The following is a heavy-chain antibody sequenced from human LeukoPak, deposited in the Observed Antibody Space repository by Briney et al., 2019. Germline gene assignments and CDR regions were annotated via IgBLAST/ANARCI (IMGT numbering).Heavy chain of an antibody. CDR3: ARAGGSGYYYYYMDV. J-gene: IGHJ6*03. CDR1: CGSITSYY. Sequence: PSETLSLTCTVSCGSITSYYWSWIRQPPGKGLEWIGYIYYSGSTNYNPSLKSRVTISVDRSKNQFSLKLSSVTAADTAVYYCARAGGSGYYYYYMDVWGKGTTVTVSS. CDR2: IYYSGST. D-gene: IGHD3-16*01. V-gene: IGHV4-59*01.